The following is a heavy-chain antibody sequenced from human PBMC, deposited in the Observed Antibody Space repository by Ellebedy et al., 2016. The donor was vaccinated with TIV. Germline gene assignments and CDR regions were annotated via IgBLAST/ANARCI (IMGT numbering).Heavy chain of an antibody. CDR2: ISYTGGSQ. V-gene: IGHV3-30-3*01. D-gene: IGHD1-1*01. CDR1: GFTFSDHA. J-gene: IGHJ4*02. Sequence: GESLKISCAVSGFTFSDHAMHWVRQAPGKGLEWVGTISYTGGSQNYADSVKGRFTISRDNSKNTLYLQMDSLRSEDTGIYYCTRNPRKGYNYPFDFWGQGELVTVSS. CDR3: TRNPRKGYNYPFDF.